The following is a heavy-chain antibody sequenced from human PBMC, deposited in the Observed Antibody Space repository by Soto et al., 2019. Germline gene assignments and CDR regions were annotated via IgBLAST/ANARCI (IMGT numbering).Heavy chain of an antibody. Sequence: EVQLVESGGDLVRPGGSLRLSCAASGFTFSGHWMHWVRQVPGKGLEWVSRVNTDGGTSAYADSVKGRFTISRETAKNTLYLQMSGLRAEDAAVYYCAREAGYCSRTSCYRRAFDTWGQGTTVSVSS. CDR1: GFTFSGHW. V-gene: IGHV3-74*03. CDR2: VNTDGGTS. D-gene: IGHD2-2*01. CDR3: AREAGYCSRTSCYRRAFDT. J-gene: IGHJ3*02.